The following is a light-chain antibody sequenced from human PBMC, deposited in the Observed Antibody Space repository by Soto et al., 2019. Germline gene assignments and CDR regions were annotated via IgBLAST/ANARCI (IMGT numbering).Light chain of an antibody. Sequence: EIVLTQSPGTLSVSPGERATLSCRASQSVSSSFLAWYQQKPGQAPRLLIYGASSRATGIPDRFSGSGSGTDFTLTISRLEPEDFAVYYCQHYGSSPYTFGQGTTLEIK. CDR3: QHYGSSPYT. CDR2: GAS. CDR1: QSVSSSF. J-gene: IGKJ2*01. V-gene: IGKV3-20*01.